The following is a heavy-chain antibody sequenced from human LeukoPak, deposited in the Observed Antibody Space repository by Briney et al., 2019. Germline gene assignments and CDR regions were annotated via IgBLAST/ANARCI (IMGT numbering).Heavy chain of an antibody. CDR2: IYPGDSDT. CDR3: ARQLWLRGDWFDP. Sequence: GESLKITCKGSGYSFTSYWIGWVRQMPGKGLEWMGIIYPGDSDTRYSPSFQGQVTISADKSISTAYLQWSSLKASDTAMYYCARQLWLRGDWFDPWGQGTLVTVSS. CDR1: GYSFTSYW. J-gene: IGHJ5*02. V-gene: IGHV5-51*01. D-gene: IGHD5-18*01.